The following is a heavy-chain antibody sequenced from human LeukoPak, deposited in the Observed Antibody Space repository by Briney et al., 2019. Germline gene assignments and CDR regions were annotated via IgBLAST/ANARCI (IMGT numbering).Heavy chain of an antibody. CDR1: GFTFSTYW. J-gene: IGHJ4*02. D-gene: IGHD6-19*01. CDR3: ARGVAGYDY. CDR2: IDSGGSNT. V-gene: IGHV3-74*01. Sequence: GGSLRLSCVVSGFTFSTYWMHWVRQGPGKGLVWVSRIDSGGSNTLYADSVRGRFTISRDNAKNTLYLQMNSLRAEDTAVYYCARGVAGYDYWGQGTLVTVSS.